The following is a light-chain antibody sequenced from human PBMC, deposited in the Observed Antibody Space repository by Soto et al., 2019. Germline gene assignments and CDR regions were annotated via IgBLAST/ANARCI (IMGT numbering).Light chain of an antibody. Sequence: QSALTQPASVSGSPGQSITISCTGTSSDVGNYNYVSWYKQHPGKAPKLLIYEVNNRPSGVSNSFSGSKSGNTASLTISGLQAEDEADYYCSSYAGSSTWVFGGGTKLTVL. CDR1: SSDVGNYNY. CDR3: SSYAGSSTWV. V-gene: IGLV2-14*01. CDR2: EVN. J-gene: IGLJ3*02.